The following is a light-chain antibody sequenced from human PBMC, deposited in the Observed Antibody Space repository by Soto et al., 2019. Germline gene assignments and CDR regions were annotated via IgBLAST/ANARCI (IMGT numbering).Light chain of an antibody. CDR1: QGISSY. Sequence: AIRMTQSPSSFSASTGDRVTITCRASQGISSYLAWYQQKPGKAPKLLIYAASTLQSGVPSRFSGSGSGTEFTLTISSLQPDDFATYDCQQYNSYPWTFGQGTKVEIK. CDR2: AAS. CDR3: QQYNSYPWT. J-gene: IGKJ1*01. V-gene: IGKV1-8*01.